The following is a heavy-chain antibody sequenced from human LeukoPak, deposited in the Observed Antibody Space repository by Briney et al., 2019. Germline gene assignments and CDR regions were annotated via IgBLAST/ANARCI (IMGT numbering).Heavy chain of an antibody. V-gene: IGHV3-9*01. CDR2: ISWNSGSI. CDR3: TRLIEGRYGSGSYYNEDFDY. Sequence: PGRSLRLSCAASGFTFDDYAMHWVRQAPGKGLEWVSGISWNSGSIGYADSVKGRFTISRDNAKNSLYLQMNSLRAEDTALYYCTRLIEGRYGSGSYYNEDFDYWGQGTLVTVSS. CDR1: GFTFDDYA. D-gene: IGHD3-10*01. J-gene: IGHJ4*02.